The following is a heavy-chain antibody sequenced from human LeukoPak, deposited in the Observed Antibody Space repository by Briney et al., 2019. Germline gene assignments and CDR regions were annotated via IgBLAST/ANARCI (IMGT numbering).Heavy chain of an antibody. CDR2: IYYSGST. CDR1: GGSISSSSYY. J-gene: IGHJ4*02. V-gene: IGHV4-61*05. D-gene: IGHD6-19*01. CDR3: ARGRWLGGSWDY. Sequence: SETLSLTCTVSGGSISSSSYYWGWIRQPPGKGLEWIGYIYYSGSTNYNPSLKSRVTISVDTSKNQFSLKLSSVTAADTAVYYWARGRWLGGSWDYWGQGTLVTVSS.